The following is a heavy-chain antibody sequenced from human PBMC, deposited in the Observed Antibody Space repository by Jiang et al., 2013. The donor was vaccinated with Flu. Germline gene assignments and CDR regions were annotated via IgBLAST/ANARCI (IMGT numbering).Heavy chain of an antibody. J-gene: IGHJ3*02. CDR3: AREASPWIQPGVAFDI. Sequence: GAEVKKPGASVKVSCKASGYILTTYYMHWVRQAPGQGLEWMGIINPGGTKIRYAQKFQGRVTMTWDTSTSTVYMELNSLRSEDTAVYYCAREASPWIQPGVAFDIWGQGTMVTVSS. V-gene: IGHV1-46*01. CDR1: GYILTTYY. D-gene: IGHD5-18*01. CDR2: INPGGTKI.